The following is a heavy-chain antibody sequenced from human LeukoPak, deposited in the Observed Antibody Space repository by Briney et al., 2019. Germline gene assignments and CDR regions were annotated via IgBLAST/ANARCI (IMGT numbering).Heavy chain of an antibody. CDR1: GFTFSSYA. D-gene: IGHD2-2*01. Sequence: GGSLRLSCAASGFTFSSYAMSWVRQAPGKGLEWVSAISGSGGSTYYADSVKGRFTISRDNSKNTLCLQMNSLRAEDTAVYYCATRYQLPSYYYYGMDVWGQGTTVTVSS. CDR2: ISGSGGST. J-gene: IGHJ6*02. V-gene: IGHV3-23*01. CDR3: ATRYQLPSYYYYGMDV.